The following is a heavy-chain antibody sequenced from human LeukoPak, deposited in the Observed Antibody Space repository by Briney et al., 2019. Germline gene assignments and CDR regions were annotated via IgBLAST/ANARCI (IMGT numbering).Heavy chain of an antibody. J-gene: IGHJ4*02. CDR1: GDSFSNNSAA. V-gene: IGHV6-1*01. CDR3: VRQFTSSWFDY. CDR2: TYYRSKWYN. D-gene: IGHD6-13*01. Sequence: SQTLSLTCAISGDSFSNNSAAWNWLRQSPSRGLEWLGRTYYRSKWYNDYAVSVKSLITINPDTSKNQFSLQLNSVTPEDTAVYYCVRQFTSSWFDYWGQGTLVTVSS.